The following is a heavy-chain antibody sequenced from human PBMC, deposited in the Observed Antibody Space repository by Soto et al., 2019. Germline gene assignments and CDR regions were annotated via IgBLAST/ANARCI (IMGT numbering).Heavy chain of an antibody. D-gene: IGHD3-10*01. CDR3: AKATPIWFGELLSPYYYYYGMDV. CDR2: ISYDGSNK. CDR1: GFTFSSYG. Sequence: QVQLVESGGGVVQPGRSLRLSCAASGFTFSSYGMHWVRQAPGKGLEWVAVISYDGSNKYYADSVKGRFTIYRDNSKNTLYLKMNRLTAEDSAVYYCAKATPIWFGELLSPYYYYYGMDVWGQGTTVTVSS. J-gene: IGHJ6*02. V-gene: IGHV3-30*18.